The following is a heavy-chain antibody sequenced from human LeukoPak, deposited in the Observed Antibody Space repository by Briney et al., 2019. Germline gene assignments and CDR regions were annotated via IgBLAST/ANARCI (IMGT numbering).Heavy chain of an antibody. D-gene: IGHD6-19*01. V-gene: IGHV3-74*01. CDR1: GFTFSSYW. CDR2: INSDGSST. Sequence: PGGSLRLSCAASGFTFSSYWMHWVRQAPGKGLVWVSRINSDGSSTSYADSVKGRFTISRDNAKNTLYLQMNSLRAEDTAVYYCAKIGSSGWPVDYWGQGTLVTVSS. J-gene: IGHJ4*02. CDR3: AKIGSSGWPVDY.